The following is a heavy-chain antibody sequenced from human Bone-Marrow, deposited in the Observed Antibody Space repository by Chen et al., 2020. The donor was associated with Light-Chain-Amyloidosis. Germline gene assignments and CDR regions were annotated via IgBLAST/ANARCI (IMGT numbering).Heavy chain of an antibody. D-gene: IGHD3-10*01. J-gene: IGHJ4*02. CDR2: VSGSTVST. Sequence: VQLVESGGGLVQPGGALRLSCATSGFNFSSFGMSWVRQAPGKGLEWVSTVSGSTVSTYYAGAVTRRFIISRDNSKSTLYLQMNSRRAGDTAVYFCTRKGGYFDFWGQGSLVTVSS. V-gene: IGHV3-23*04. CDR3: TRKGGYFDF. CDR1: GFNFSSFG.